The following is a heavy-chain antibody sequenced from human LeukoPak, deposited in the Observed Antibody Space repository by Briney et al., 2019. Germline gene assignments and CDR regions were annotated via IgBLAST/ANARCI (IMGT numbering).Heavy chain of an antibody. J-gene: IGHJ4*02. CDR1: GFTFSSYG. Sequence: PGGSLRLSCAASGFTFSSYGMHWVRQAPGKGLEWVAVISYDGSNKYYADSVKGRFTISRDNSKNTLYLQMNSLRAEDTAVYYCARDEQWLAQGPGNYWGQGTLVTVSS. CDR2: ISYDGSNK. CDR3: ARDEQWLAQGPGNY. D-gene: IGHD6-19*01. V-gene: IGHV3-30*03.